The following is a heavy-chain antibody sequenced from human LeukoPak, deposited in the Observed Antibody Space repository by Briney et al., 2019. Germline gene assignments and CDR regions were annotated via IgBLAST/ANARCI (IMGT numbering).Heavy chain of an antibody. Sequence: PGGSLRLSCAASGFTFSSYSMNWVRQAPGKGLEWVSYISSSSSTIYYADSVKGRFAISRDNAKNSLYLQMNSLRAEDTAVYYCARDSLDSSGRKLGDYWGQGTLVTVSS. CDR1: GFTFSSYS. D-gene: IGHD6-19*01. CDR2: ISSSSSTI. V-gene: IGHV3-48*04. J-gene: IGHJ4*02. CDR3: ARDSLDSSGRKLGDY.